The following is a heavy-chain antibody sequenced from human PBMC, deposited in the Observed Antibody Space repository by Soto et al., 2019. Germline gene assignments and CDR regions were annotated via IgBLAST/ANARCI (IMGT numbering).Heavy chain of an antibody. CDR3: ARDHVDTAMARFDY. CDR1: GYTFTTYG. V-gene: IGHV1-18*01. Sequence: QVQLVQSGAEVKKPGASVKVSCKASGYTFTTYGIGWVRQAPGQGLEWMGWISTYNGNTNYAQKFQGRVTMTTDTSTNTAYMELRSLKSDDTAVHYCARDHVDTAMARFDYWGQGTLVTVSS. CDR2: ISTYNGNT. J-gene: IGHJ4*02. D-gene: IGHD5-18*01.